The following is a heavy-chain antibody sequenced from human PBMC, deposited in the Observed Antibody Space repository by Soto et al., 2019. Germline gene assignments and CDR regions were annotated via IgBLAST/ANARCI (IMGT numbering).Heavy chain of an antibody. J-gene: IGHJ4*02. CDR3: ARHGWAVAGSRGDFDY. Sequence: QVQLQESGPGLVKPSETLSLTCTVSGGSISSYYWSWIRQPPGKGLEWIGSIYYSGSTYYNPSLKSRATMSVDTSKNQFSLKLSSVTAADTAVYYCARHGWAVAGSRGDFDYWGQGTLVTVSS. CDR1: GGSISSYY. D-gene: IGHD6-19*01. CDR2: IYYSGST. V-gene: IGHV4-59*08.